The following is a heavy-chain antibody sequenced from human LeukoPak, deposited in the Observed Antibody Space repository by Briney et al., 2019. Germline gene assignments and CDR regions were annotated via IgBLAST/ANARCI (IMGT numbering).Heavy chain of an antibody. Sequence: ASVTVSCKASGYTFTGYYIHWVRQAPGQGLEWMGWINPKSGGTKYAQKFQGRVTMTRDTSISTTYMELSGLSSDDTAFYSCAKDRAVVTSTYSNWFDPWGQGTLVTVSS. D-gene: IGHD2-21*02. J-gene: IGHJ5*02. CDR1: GYTFTGYY. V-gene: IGHV1-2*02. CDR2: INPKSGGT. CDR3: AKDRAVVTSTYSNWFDP.